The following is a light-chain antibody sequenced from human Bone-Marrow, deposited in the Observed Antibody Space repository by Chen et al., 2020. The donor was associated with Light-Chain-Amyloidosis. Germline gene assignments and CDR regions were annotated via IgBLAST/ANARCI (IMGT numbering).Light chain of an antibody. CDR2: RDT. V-gene: IGLV3-25*03. CDR3: QSADSSGTYEVI. J-gene: IGLJ2*01. Sequence: SYELTQPPSVSVSPGQTARITCSGDDLPTKYAYWYQHKPGQAPVLVIHRDTERPSGISERFSGSSSGTTATLTISGVQAEDEADYPCQSADSSGTYEVIFGGGTKLTVL. CDR1: DLPTKY.